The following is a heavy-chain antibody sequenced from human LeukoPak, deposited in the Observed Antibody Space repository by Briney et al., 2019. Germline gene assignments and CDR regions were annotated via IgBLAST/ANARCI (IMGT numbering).Heavy chain of an antibody. CDR1: GFTFSNAW. J-gene: IGHJ4*02. D-gene: IGHD3-16*02. V-gene: IGHV3-15*01. CDR3: TMDINPYYDYVWGSYRYTGGFDY. CDR2: IKSKTDGGTT. Sequence: GGSLRLSCAASGFTFSNAWMSWVRQAPGKGLEWVGRIKSKTDGGTTDYAAPVKGRFTISRDDSKNTLYLQMNSLKTEDTAVYYCTMDINPYYDYVWGSYRYTGGFDYWGQGTLVTVSS.